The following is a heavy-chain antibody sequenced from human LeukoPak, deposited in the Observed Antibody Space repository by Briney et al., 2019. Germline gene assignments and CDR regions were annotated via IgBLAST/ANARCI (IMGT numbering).Heavy chain of an antibody. CDR3: ARDPPYGDYFIDY. CDR1: GLTFSSYS. D-gene: IGHD4-17*01. Sequence: GGSLRLSCAASGLTFSSYSMNWVRQAPGKGLEWVSYISSSSSTIYYADSVKGRFTISRDNAKNSLYLQMNSLRAEDTAVYYCARDPPYGDYFIDYWGQGTLVTVSS. CDR2: ISSSSSTI. J-gene: IGHJ4*02. V-gene: IGHV3-48*01.